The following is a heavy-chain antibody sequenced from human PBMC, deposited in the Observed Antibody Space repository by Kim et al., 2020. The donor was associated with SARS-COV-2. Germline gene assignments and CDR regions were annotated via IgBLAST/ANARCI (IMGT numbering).Heavy chain of an antibody. CDR1: GFSVSGYY. J-gene: IGHJ5*02. Sequence: GGSLRLSCAVSGFSVSGYYMNWVRQAPGKGLECVSVIHTGGATFYADSVKGRFTISRDSSKNTLYLQMNSLRVEDTAVYYCARHDWFDPYGQGTLVTVSS. CDR2: IHTGGAT. V-gene: IGHV3-66*04. CDR3: ARHDWFDP.